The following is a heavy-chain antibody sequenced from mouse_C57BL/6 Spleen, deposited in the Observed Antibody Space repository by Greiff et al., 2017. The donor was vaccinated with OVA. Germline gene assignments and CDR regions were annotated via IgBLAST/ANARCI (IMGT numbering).Heavy chain of an antibody. CDR2: IYPSDSET. J-gene: IGHJ3*01. Sequence: VQLQQPGAELVRPGSSVKLSCKASGYTFTSYWMDWVKQRPGQGLEWIGNIYPSDSETHYNQKFKDKATLTVDKSSSTAYMQLSSLTSEDSAVYYCARRYYGAWFAYWGQGTLVTVSA. V-gene: IGHV1-61*01. CDR3: ARRYYGAWFAY. D-gene: IGHD1-2*01. CDR1: GYTFTSYW.